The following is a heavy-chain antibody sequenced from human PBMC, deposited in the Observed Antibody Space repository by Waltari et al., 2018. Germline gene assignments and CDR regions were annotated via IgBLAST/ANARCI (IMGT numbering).Heavy chain of an antibody. CDR1: GFTFSHYA. CDR3: ARALRGLLVDAFDI. CDR2: ISANSGYK. V-gene: IGHV3-21*01. J-gene: IGHJ3*02. Sequence: EVQVVESGGGLVNPGGSLRLSCAASGFTFSHYAMTWVRQAPGRGLEWVSSISANSGYKYYADSLKGRFTISRDNAKNSLSLQMNSLRAEDTAIYYCARALRGLLVDAFDIWGQGTMVTVSA. D-gene: IGHD2-15*01.